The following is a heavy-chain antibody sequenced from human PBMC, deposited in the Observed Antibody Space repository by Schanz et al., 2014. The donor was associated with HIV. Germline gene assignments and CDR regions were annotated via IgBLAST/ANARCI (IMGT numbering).Heavy chain of an antibody. CDR3: VREMLTPTTIADY. J-gene: IGHJ4*02. V-gene: IGHV3-23*01. CDR1: GFIFNNYI. CDR2: ISGDGGTP. D-gene: IGHD2-2*02. Sequence: EVQLLDSGGDFVQPGGSLRLSCAASGFIFNNYIMSWVRQAPGKGLEWVSGISGDGGTPYYPDSVKGRFTISRDNSKNTLYLQMSSLRPEDTAIYYCVREMLTPTTIADYWGQGTLVTVSS.